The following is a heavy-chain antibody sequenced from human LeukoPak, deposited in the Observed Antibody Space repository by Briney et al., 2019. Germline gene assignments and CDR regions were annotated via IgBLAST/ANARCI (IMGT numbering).Heavy chain of an antibody. CDR2: IYYSGST. J-gene: IGHJ4*02. D-gene: IGHD3-22*01. V-gene: IGHV4-4*02. CDR3: ARDRITMIVVFDY. Sequence: SETLSLTCAVSGGSISSSNWWSWVRQPPGKGLEWIGSIYYSGSTYYNPSLKSRVTISVDTSKNQFSLKLSSVTAADTAVYYCARDRITMIVVFDYWGQGTLVTVSS. CDR1: GGSISSSNW.